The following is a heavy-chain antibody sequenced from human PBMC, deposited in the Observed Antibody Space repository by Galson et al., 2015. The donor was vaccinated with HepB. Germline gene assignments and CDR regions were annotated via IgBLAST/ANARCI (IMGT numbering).Heavy chain of an antibody. D-gene: IGHD6-19*01. V-gene: IGHV3-30-3*01. CDR1: GFTFSSYA. CDR2: ISYDGNNK. J-gene: IGHJ4*02. Sequence: SLRLSCAASGFTFSSYAMHWVRQAPGKGLEWVAVISYDGNNKYYADSVEGRFTISRDSSKNTLNLQMNSLRAEDTAVYYCARPRGSYSSGWPILDYWGQGTLVTVSS. CDR3: ARPRGSYSSGWPILDY.